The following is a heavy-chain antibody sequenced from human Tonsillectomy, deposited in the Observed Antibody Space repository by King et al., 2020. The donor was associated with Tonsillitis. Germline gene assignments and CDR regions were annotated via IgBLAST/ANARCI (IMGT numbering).Heavy chain of an antibody. CDR1: GFTFSSYA. CDR2: ISTSGCST. D-gene: IGHD4-11*01. CDR3: AKPREGGQYTNWFDP. Sequence: VQLVESGGGLVQPGGSLRLSCAASGFTFSSYAMSWVRQAPGKGLEWGSSISTSGCSTYYADSVKGRFTISRDNSKNTLYLQMNSLRAEDTAVYYCAKPREGGQYTNWFDPWGQGTLVTVSS. J-gene: IGHJ5*02. V-gene: IGHV3-23*04.